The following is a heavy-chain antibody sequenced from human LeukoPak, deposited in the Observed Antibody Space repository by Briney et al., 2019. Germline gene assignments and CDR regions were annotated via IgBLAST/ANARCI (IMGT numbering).Heavy chain of an antibody. Sequence: GRSLRLSCAASGFTLSSYGMHWVRQAPGKGLEWVAVTWYDGSNKYYADAVKGRFTIPRDNSKNTLYLQMNSLRAEDTAVYFCARDHGDYSGKDYWGQGTLVTVSS. V-gene: IGHV3-33*08. J-gene: IGHJ4*02. CDR1: GFTLSSYG. CDR2: TWYDGSNK. CDR3: ARDHGDYSGKDY. D-gene: IGHD4-17*01.